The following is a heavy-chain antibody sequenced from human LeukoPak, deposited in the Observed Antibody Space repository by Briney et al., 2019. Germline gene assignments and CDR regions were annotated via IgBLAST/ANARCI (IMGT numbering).Heavy chain of an antibody. Sequence: GGSLRLSCAASGFTLSSYAMSWVRQAPGKGLEWVSAISGSGGSTYYADSVKGRFTISRDNSKNTLYLQMNSLRAEDTAVYYCAKAGDIVVVPAASYFDYWGQGTLVTVSS. CDR2: ISGSGGST. CDR1: GFTLSSYA. D-gene: IGHD2-2*01. CDR3: AKAGDIVVVPAASYFDY. J-gene: IGHJ4*02. V-gene: IGHV3-23*01.